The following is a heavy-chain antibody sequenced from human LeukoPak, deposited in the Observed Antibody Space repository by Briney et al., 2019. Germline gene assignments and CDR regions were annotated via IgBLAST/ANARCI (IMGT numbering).Heavy chain of an antibody. V-gene: IGHV4-34*01. D-gene: IGHD6-13*01. J-gene: IGHJ4*02. Sequence: SETLSLTCAVYGGSFSGYYWSWIRQPPGKGLEWIGEINHSGSTNYNPPLKSRVTISVDTSKNQFSLKLSSVTAADTAVYYCARRGYSSFYWGQGTLVTVSS. CDR1: GGSFSGYY. CDR2: INHSGST. CDR3: ARRGYSSFY.